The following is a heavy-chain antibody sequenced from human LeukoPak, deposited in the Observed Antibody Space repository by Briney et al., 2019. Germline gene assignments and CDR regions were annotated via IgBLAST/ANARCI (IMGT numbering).Heavy chain of an antibody. D-gene: IGHD3-22*01. CDR3: ARDPGSSGYPHAFDI. CDR2: ISYDGSNK. J-gene: IGHJ3*02. V-gene: IGHV3-30*03. CDR1: GFTFSSYG. Sequence: GGSLRLSCAASGFTFSSYGMHWVRQAPGKGLEWVAVISYDGSNKYYADSVKGRFTISRDNSKNTLYLQMNSLRAEDTAVYYCARDPGSSGYPHAFDIWGQGTMVTVSS.